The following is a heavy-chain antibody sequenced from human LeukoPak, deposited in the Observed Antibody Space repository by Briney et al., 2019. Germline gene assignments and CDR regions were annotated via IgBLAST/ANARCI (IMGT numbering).Heavy chain of an antibody. CDR1: GAPITRYY. J-gene: IGHJ4*02. CDR2: IYYTGSA. D-gene: IGHD5-24*01. Sequence: SETLSLTCTVSGAPITRYYWSWIRQPPGKGLEWIGYIYYTGSANYNPSLKSRVSISVDTSKNQFSLKLSSVTAADTAVYYCARGGRRDGYNFLDYWGQGTLVTVSS. V-gene: IGHV4-59*12. CDR3: ARGGRRDGYNFLDY.